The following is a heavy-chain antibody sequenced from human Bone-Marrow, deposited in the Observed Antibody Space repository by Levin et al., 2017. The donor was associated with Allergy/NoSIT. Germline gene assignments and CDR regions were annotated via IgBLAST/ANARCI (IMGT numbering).Heavy chain of an antibody. CDR2: IRASGDGT. CDR3: ARVAPGYGTGWYGGDQN. CDR1: GFTFGSSV. V-gene: IGHV3-23*01. Sequence: GESLKISCATSGFTFGSSVMSWVRQAPGKGLEWVSSIRASGDGTHYTDSVKGRFTISRDNSKNTVFLQMNSLRAEDTAGYYCARVAPGYGTGWYGGDQNWGQGTLVTVSS. J-gene: IGHJ1*01. D-gene: IGHD6-19*01.